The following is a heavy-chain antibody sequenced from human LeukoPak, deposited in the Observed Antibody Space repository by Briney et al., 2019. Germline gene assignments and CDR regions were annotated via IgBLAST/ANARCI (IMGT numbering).Heavy chain of an antibody. V-gene: IGHV1-46*01. J-gene: IGHJ5*02. CDR3: ARDVGITVADSFDP. CDR2: INPSGGST. Sequence: ASVKVSCKASGYTFTSYYMRWVRQAPGQGLEWMGIINPSGGSTSYAQKFQGRVTMTTDTSTSTVYMEVRGLRSDDTAMYYCARDVGITVADSFDPWGQGTLVTVSS. D-gene: IGHD6-13*01. CDR1: GYTFTSYY.